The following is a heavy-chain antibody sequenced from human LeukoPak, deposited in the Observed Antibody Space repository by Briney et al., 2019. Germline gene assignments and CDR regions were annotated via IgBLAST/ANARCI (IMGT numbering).Heavy chain of an antibody. CDR2: IYYSGST. Sequence: SETLSLTCTVSGGSVSSGNYYWSWIRQPPGKGLEWIGYIYYSGSTNYNPSLKSRVTISVDTSKNQFSLKLSSVTAADTAVYYCARTTFESTYYDFWSGYHTPDYFDYWGQGTLVTVSS. D-gene: IGHD3-3*01. CDR3: ARTTFESTYYDFWSGYHTPDYFDY. V-gene: IGHV4-61*01. CDR1: GGSVSSGNYY. J-gene: IGHJ4*02.